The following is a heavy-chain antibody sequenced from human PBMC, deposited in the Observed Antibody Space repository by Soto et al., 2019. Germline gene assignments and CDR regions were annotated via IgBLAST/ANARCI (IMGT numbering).Heavy chain of an antibody. CDR1: RFTFSDYA. D-gene: IGHD3-3*01. J-gene: IGHJ3*02. CDR3: AKALSPSYTIFGVVIADDAFDI. Sequence: GGSLRLSCAASRFTFSDYAMHWVRQAPGKGLEWVTVISYDGSSEYYADSVKGRFTISRDNSKNTLYLQMNSLRAEDTAVYYCAKALSPSYTIFGVVIADDAFDIWGQETMVTVSS. V-gene: IGHV3-30*04. CDR2: ISYDGSSE.